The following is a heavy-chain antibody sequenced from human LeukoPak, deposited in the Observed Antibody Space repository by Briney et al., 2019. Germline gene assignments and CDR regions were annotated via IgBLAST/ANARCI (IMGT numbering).Heavy chain of an antibody. Sequence: SQTLSLTCTVSGGSITSGDYYWSWIRQPPGKGLEWLGYIHYRHSPHHNPSLKSPVTISVHPSKNQFSLTLSSVTAAHTAVYHYDRVGRPALAIGALFDYWGHGTPVTVSS. CDR3: DRVGRPALAIGALFDY. J-gene: IGHJ4*01. CDR2: IHYRHSP. D-gene: IGHD3-10*01. CDR1: GGSITSGDYY. V-gene: IGHV4-30-4*08.